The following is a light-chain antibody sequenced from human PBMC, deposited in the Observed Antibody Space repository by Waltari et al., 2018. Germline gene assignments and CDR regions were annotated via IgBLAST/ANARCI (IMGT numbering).Light chain of an antibody. CDR2: EVN. J-gene: IGLJ2*01. V-gene: IGLV2-11*01. CDR1: RSDIGGYNY. CDR3: SSYAGSNTLA. Sequence: QAALTQPRSVSGSPGQSVTISCTGTRSDIGGYNYVSWYQQHPGTAPKLMIYEVNKRPSGVSDRFSGSKSGNTASLTISGLQPEDETDYYCSSYAGSNTLAFGGGTRLTVL.